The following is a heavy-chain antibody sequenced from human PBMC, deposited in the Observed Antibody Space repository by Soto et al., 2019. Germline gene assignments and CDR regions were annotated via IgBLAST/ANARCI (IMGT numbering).Heavy chain of an antibody. J-gene: IGHJ4*02. D-gene: IGHD3-22*01. CDR2: INAGNGNT. Sequence: ASVKVSCKASGYTFTTYAIHWLRQAPGPRLEWMGWINAGNGNTQYSQKFQGRVTITRDTSASTAYMELSSLRSEDTAVYYCARDTVYYYDSSGYQTPPFEYWGQGTLVTVSS. V-gene: IGHV1-3*01. CDR1: GYTFTTYA. CDR3: ARDTVYYYDSSGYQTPPFEY.